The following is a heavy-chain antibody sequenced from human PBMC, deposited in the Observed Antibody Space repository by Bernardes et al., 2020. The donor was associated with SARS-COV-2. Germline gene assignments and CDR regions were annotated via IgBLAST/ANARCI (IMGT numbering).Heavy chain of an antibody. CDR2: IYRSGGT. Sequence: GGSLGLSCAASGFTASAKYMSWVRQAPGKGLECVSVIYRSGGTDYADSVKGRFTISRDNSKNTLYLQMNSLRAEDTAVYYCARGGTIDFYFDYWGQGTLVTVSS. CDR1: GFTASAKY. D-gene: IGHD3-16*01. CDR3: ARGGTIDFYFDY. V-gene: IGHV3-66*01. J-gene: IGHJ4*02.